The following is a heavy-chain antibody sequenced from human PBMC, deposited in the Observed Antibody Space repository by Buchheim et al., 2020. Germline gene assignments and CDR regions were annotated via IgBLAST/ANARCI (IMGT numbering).Heavy chain of an antibody. CDR2: ISSSSSYI. CDR3: ARPHYYYYDSSGYQDYWYFDL. D-gene: IGHD3-22*01. CDR1: GFTFSSYS. Sequence: EVQLVESGGGLVNPGGSLRLSCAASGFTFSSYSMNLVRQAPGKGLEWVSSISSSSSYIYYADSVKGRFTICRDNANNSLYLQMNSLRAEDTAVYYCARPHYYYYDSSGYQDYWYFDLWGRGTL. J-gene: IGHJ2*01. V-gene: IGHV3-21*01.